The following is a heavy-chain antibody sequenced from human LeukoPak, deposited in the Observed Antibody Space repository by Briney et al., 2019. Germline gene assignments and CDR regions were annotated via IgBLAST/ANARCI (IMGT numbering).Heavy chain of an antibody. CDR2: IYYRGSS. Sequence: SETLSLTCTVSGGSFSSYYWSWVRQPPGKGLEWIGCIYYRGSSNYNASLKSRVTISVDTSENQYSLKLSPVTAADTAVYYCARTEYGSGSYIPFDYWGQGTLVTVSS. CDR1: GGSFSSYY. V-gene: IGHV4-59*08. D-gene: IGHD3-10*01. CDR3: ARTEYGSGSYIPFDY. J-gene: IGHJ4*02.